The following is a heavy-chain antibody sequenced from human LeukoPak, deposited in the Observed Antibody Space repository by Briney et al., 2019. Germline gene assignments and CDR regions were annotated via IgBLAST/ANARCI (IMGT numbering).Heavy chain of an antibody. Sequence: SETPSLTCAVYGGSFSGYYWSWIRQPPGKGLEWIGEINHSGSTNYNPSLKSRVTISVDTSKNQFSLKLSSVTAADTAVYYCARGRRMLVVSVWFDPWGQGTLVTVSS. CDR3: ARGRRMLVVSVWFDP. V-gene: IGHV4-34*01. CDR2: INHSGST. CDR1: GGSFSGYY. J-gene: IGHJ5*02. D-gene: IGHD3-22*01.